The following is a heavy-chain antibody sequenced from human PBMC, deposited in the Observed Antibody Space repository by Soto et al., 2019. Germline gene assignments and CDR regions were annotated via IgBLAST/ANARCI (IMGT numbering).Heavy chain of an antibody. CDR3: ASRLDYDILTGYYKDY. J-gene: IGHJ4*02. Sequence: SVPMSLTSTVSGGTVSSGSYYWSWNKKPPGKGLEWIGYIYYSGSTNYNPSLKSRVTISVDTSKNQFSLKLSSVTAADTAVYYCASRLDYDILTGYYKDYWGQGTLVTVS. CDR1: GGTVSSGSYY. V-gene: IGHV4-61*01. CDR2: IYYSGST. D-gene: IGHD3-9*01.